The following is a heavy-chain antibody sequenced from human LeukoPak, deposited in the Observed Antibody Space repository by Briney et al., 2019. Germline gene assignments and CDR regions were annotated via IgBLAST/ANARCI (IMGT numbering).Heavy chain of an antibody. CDR3: ARGYSSSWYSYFDY. CDR1: GGSFSGYY. V-gene: IGHV4-34*01. J-gene: IGHJ4*02. D-gene: IGHD6-13*01. CDR2: INHSGST. Sequence: SETLSLTCAVYGGSFSGYYWSWIRQPPGKGLEWIGEINHSGSTNYNPSLKSRVTISVDTSKNQFSLKLSSVTAADTAVYYCARGYSSSWYSYFDYWGQGTLVTVSS.